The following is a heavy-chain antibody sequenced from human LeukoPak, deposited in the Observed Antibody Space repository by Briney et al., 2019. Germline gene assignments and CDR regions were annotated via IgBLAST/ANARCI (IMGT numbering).Heavy chain of an antibody. CDR3: ARDRGYSYGYWFDH. CDR1: GRTFSSYA. D-gene: IGHD5-18*01. V-gene: IGHV1-69*05. Sequence: SVKVSCKASGRTFSSYAISWVRQAPGQGLEGMGGIIPIVGTANYAQKFQGRVKITTDESTSTAYMELSSLRSEDTAVYYCARDRGYSYGYWFDHWGQGTLVTVSS. CDR2: IIPIVGTA. J-gene: IGHJ5*02.